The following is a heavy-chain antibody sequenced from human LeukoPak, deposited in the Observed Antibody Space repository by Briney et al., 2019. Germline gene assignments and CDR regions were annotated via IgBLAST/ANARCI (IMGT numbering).Heavy chain of an antibody. CDR1: GGTFSSYA. Sequence: SVNVSCKASGGTFSSYAISWVRQAPGQGLEWMGGNIPIFGTANYAQKFQGRVTITAEESTSTAYMELSSLRSEDTAVYYCATSPTIVVVPAAHRLYNWFDPWGQGTLVTVSS. CDR2: NIPIFGTA. D-gene: IGHD2-2*01. V-gene: IGHV1-69*13. J-gene: IGHJ5*02. CDR3: ATSPTIVVVPAAHRLYNWFDP.